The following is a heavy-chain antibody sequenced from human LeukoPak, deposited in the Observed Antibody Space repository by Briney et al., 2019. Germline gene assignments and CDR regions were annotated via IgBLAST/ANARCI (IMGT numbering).Heavy chain of an antibody. Sequence: SETLSLTCSVSGGSIYSYYWSWIRQPPGKGLEWIGEINHSGSTNYNPSLKSRVTISVDTSKNQFSLKLSSVTAADTAVYYCARLLGYCSSTSCPPDYYYMDVWGKGTTVTVSS. V-gene: IGHV4-34*01. J-gene: IGHJ6*03. CDR2: INHSGST. CDR3: ARLLGYCSSTSCPPDYYYMDV. CDR1: GGSIYSYY. D-gene: IGHD2-2*01.